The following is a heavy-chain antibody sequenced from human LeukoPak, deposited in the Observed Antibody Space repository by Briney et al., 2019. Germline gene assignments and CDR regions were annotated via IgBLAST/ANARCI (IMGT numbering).Heavy chain of an antibody. CDR2: ISSSTHYT. Sequence: GGSLRLSCAASGFTFSDYYMTWIRQAPGKGLEWVSYISSSTHYTNYADSVEGRFIVSRDNAKNSLYLQMNSLRDEDTAVYYCAQQLAVEGNHYYYYGLDVWGQGTTVTVSS. CDR1: GFTFSDYY. CDR3: AQQLAVEGNHYYYYGLDV. D-gene: IGHD6-13*01. J-gene: IGHJ6*02. V-gene: IGHV3-11*06.